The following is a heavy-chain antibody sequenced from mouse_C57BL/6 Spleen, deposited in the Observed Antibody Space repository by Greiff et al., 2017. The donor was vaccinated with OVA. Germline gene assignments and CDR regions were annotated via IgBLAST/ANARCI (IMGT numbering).Heavy chain of an antibody. CDR1: GYTFTTYW. CDR3: ARFDFDY. V-gene: IGHV1-50*01. J-gene: IGHJ2*01. Sequence: QVQLKESGAELVKPGASVKLSCKASGYTFTTYWIQWVKQRPGQGLEWIGEIDSSDIYINYNQTFRCKATLTVDTSSSTAYMPLSCLTSEDSAVYYCARFDFDYWGQGTTLTVSS. CDR2: IDSSDIYI.